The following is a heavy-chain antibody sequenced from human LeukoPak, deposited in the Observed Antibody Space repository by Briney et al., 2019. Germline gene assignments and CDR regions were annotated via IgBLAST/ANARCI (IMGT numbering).Heavy chain of an antibody. V-gene: IGHV3-53*05. CDR2: IYSGGST. Sequence: GGSLRLSCAASGFTVSSNYMSWVRQAPGKGLEWVSVIYSGGSTYYADSVKGRFTISRDNSKNTLYLQMNSLRAEDTAVYYCARAARSGYYSYYFDYWGQGTLVTVSS. D-gene: IGHD3-22*01. J-gene: IGHJ4*02. CDR1: GFTVSSNY. CDR3: ARAARSGYYSYYFDY.